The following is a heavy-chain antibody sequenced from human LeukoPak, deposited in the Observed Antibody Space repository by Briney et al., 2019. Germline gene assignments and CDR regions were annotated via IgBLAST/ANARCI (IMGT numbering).Heavy chain of an antibody. Sequence: SETLSLTCTVSGGSISSSSYYWSWIRQPPGKGLEWIGYIYYSGSTNYNPSLKSRVTISVDTSKNQFSLKLSSVTAADTAVYYCARSGDGYNYIFDYWGQGTLVTVSS. CDR1: GGSISSSSYY. V-gene: IGHV4-61*05. CDR3: ARSGDGYNYIFDY. CDR2: IYYSGST. J-gene: IGHJ4*02. D-gene: IGHD5-12*01.